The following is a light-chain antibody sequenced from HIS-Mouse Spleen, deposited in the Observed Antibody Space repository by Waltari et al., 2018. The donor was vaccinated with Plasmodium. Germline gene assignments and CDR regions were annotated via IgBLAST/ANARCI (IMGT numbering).Light chain of an antibody. CDR2: EVS. Sequence: QSALTQPPSASGSPGQSVTISCTGTSSDVGGYNYVSWYQQHPGKAPKLMIYEVSNRPSGVPDRFSVSKSGHTASLTVSGLQAEDEADYYCSSYAGSNNLVFGGGTKLTVL. CDR3: SSYAGSNNLV. CDR1: SSDVGGYNY. V-gene: IGLV2-8*01. J-gene: IGLJ2*01.